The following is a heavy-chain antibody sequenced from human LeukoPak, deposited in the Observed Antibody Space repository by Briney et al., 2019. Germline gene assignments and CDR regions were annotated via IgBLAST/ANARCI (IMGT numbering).Heavy chain of an antibody. V-gene: IGHV3-30-3*01. J-gene: IGHJ4*02. CDR1: GFTFSSYA. CDR2: ISYDGSNK. CDR3: ARGTIYYSQNHYFDY. D-gene: IGHD1-26*01. Sequence: PGGSLRLSCAASGFTFSSYAMHWVRQAPGKGLEWVAVISYDGSNKYYADSMKGRFTISRDNSKNTLYLQMNSLRAEDTAVYYCARGTIYYSQNHYFDYWGQGTLVTVSS.